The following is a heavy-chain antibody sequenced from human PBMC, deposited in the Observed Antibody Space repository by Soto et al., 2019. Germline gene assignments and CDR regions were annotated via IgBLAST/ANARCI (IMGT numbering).Heavy chain of an antibody. CDR1: GFSLSTSGMC. V-gene: IGHV2-70*01. D-gene: IGHD2-15*01. J-gene: IGHJ6*02. CDR3: ARISGYCSGGSCYSGGYYYYGMDV. CDR2: IDWDDDK. Sequence: ESGPTLVNPTQTLTLTCTFSGFSLSTSGMCVSWIRQPPGKALEWLALIDWDDDKYYSTSLKTRLTISKDTSKNQVVLTMTNMDPVDTATYYCARISGYCSGGSCYSGGYYYYGMDVWGQGTTVTVSS.